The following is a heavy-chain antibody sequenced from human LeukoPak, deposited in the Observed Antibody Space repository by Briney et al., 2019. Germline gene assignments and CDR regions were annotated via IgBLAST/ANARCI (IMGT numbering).Heavy chain of an antibody. CDR3: AKDSIWVYYYDSSGFY. Sequence: GGSLRLSCAASGFTFSSYSMNWVRQAPGKGLEWVSSISSSSSYIYYADSVKGRFTISRDNAKKSLYLQMNSLRAEDTAVYYCAKDSIWVYYYDSSGFYWGQGTLVTVSS. J-gene: IGHJ4*02. CDR2: ISSSSSYI. CDR1: GFTFSSYS. D-gene: IGHD3-22*01. V-gene: IGHV3-21*01.